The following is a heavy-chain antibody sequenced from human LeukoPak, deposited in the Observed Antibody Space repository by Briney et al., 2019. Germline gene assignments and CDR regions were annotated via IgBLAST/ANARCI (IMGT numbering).Heavy chain of an antibody. Sequence: GGSPRLSCAASGFTFSSYAMSWVRQAPGKGLEWVSGISGSGGSTYYADSVKGRFTISRDNSKNTLYLQMNSLRAEDTAVYYCAKDLLLWFGELSYFDYWGQGTLVTVSS. CDR1: GFTFSSYA. CDR2: ISGSGGST. V-gene: IGHV3-23*01. CDR3: AKDLLLWFGELSYFDY. D-gene: IGHD3-10*01. J-gene: IGHJ4*02.